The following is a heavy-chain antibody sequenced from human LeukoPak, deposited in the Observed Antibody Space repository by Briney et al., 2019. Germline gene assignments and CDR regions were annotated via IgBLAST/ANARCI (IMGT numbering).Heavy chain of an antibody. D-gene: IGHD3-10*01. J-gene: IGHJ4*02. CDR2: MNPNSGNT. CDR3: ARVIIGSGSYGIDY. V-gene: IGHV1-8*02. Sequence: ASVKVSCKASGYTFTSYDIDWVRQATGQGLEWMGWMNPNSGNTGYAQKFQGRVTMTRNTSISTAYMELSSLRSEDTAVYYCARVIIGSGSYGIDYWGQGTLVTVSS. CDR1: GYTFTSYD.